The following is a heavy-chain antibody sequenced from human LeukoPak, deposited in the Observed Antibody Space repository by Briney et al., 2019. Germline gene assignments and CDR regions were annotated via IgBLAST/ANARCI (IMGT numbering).Heavy chain of an antibody. CDR3: ARHGKKMAIDY. V-gene: IGHV4-59*08. D-gene: IGHD5-24*01. Sequence: SETLSLTCTVSGGSISSYYWSWIRQPPGKGLEGIGYIYYSGSTNYNPSLKSRSTISVDTSKTQFSLKLSSVTAADTAVYYCARHGKKMAIDYWGQGTLVTVSS. CDR1: GGSISSYY. CDR2: IYYSGST. J-gene: IGHJ4*02.